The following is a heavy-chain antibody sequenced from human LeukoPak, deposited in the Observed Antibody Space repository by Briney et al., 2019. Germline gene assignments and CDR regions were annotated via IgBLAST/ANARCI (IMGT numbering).Heavy chain of an antibody. CDR1: GGSISNTNYY. Sequence: SETLSPTCIVSGGSISNTNYYWGWIRQPPGKGLEWIGSIRYSGSTYYNPSLKSRVTISVDTSKNQFSLKLSSVTAADTAVYYCTASATPSSISSFDYWGQGTLVTVSS. CDR3: TASATPSSISSFDY. V-gene: IGHV4-39*01. D-gene: IGHD6-13*01. CDR2: IRYSGST. J-gene: IGHJ4*02.